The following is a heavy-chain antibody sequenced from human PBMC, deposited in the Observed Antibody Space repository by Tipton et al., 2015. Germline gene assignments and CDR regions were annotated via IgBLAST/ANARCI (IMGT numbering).Heavy chain of an antibody. CDR1: GYTFTSYW. CDR2: IDPSDSYI. V-gene: IGHV5-10-1*01. CDR3: ARLYSSSWFDY. J-gene: IGHJ4*02. Sequence: VQLVQSGAEVKKPGESLRISCKGSGYTFTSYWITWVRQVPGKGLEWMGRIDPSDSYINYSPSFQGHVTISADKSTSTAYLRWSSLKASDTAVYYCARLYSSSWFDYWGQGTLVTVSP. D-gene: IGHD6-13*01.